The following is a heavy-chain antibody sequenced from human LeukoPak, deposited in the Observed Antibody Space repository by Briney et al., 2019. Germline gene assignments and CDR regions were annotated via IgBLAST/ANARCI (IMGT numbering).Heavy chain of an antibody. V-gene: IGHV1-2*02. Sequence: ASVKVSCKASGYTFTGYYMHWVRQAPGQGLEWMGWINPNSGGTNYAQKFQGRVTMTRDTSISTAYMELSRLRSDDTAVYYCARESGVGAAAIDAFDIWGQGTMVTVSS. CDR3: ARESGVGAAAIDAFDI. J-gene: IGHJ3*02. D-gene: IGHD6-13*01. CDR1: GYTFTGYY. CDR2: INPNSGGT.